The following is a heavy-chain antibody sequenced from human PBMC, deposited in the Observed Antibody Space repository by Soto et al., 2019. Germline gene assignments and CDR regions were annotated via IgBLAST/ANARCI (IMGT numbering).Heavy chain of an antibody. CDR3: ARGGWYDTYYYYYGMDV. V-gene: IGHV3-48*02. J-gene: IGHJ6*02. Sequence: VLQAPGKGLEWVSYISSSSSTIYYADSVKGRFTISRDNAKNSLYLQMNSLRDEDTAVYYCARGGWYDTYYYYYGMDVWGQGTTVTVSS. D-gene: IGHD6-19*01. CDR2: ISSSSSTI.